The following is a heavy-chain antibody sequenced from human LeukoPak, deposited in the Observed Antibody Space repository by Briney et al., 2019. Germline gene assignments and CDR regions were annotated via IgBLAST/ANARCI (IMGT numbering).Heavy chain of an antibody. Sequence: SSETLSLTCTVSGGSISSYYWSWIRQPPGKGLEWIGYIYYSGSTNYNPSLKSRVTISVDTSKNQFSLKLSSVTAADTAVYYCARALHPGYSSGWYLDFDYWGQGTLVTVSS. CDR1: GGSISSYY. D-gene: IGHD6-19*01. CDR3: ARALHPGYSSGWYLDFDY. V-gene: IGHV4-59*01. CDR2: IYYSGST. J-gene: IGHJ4*02.